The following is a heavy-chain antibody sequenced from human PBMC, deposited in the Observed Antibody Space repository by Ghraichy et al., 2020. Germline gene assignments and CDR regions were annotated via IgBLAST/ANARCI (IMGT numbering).Heavy chain of an antibody. CDR2: INHSGST. CDR1: GGSFSGYY. J-gene: IGHJ5*02. Sequence: SETLSLTCAVYGGSFSGYYWSWIRQPPGKGLEWIGEINHSGSTNYNPSLKSRVTISVDTSKNQFSLKLSSVTAADTAVYYCARYFAGSCYSLVCHWFDPWGQGTLVTVSS. D-gene: IGHD2-15*01. CDR3: ARYFAGSCYSLVCHWFDP. V-gene: IGHV4-34*01.